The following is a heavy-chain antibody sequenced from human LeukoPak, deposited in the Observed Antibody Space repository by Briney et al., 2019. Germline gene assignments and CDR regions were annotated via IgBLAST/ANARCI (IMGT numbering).Heavy chain of an antibody. CDR1: RVSLSSFY. V-gene: IGHV4-59*01. D-gene: IGHD2-2*01. CDR2: IYYGGNT. CDR3: ARDLPHCINTDCPGSWFDP. Sequence: PSETLSLTCTVSRVSLSSFYWSWIRQTPGKGLEWIGYIYYGGNTRYNPSLKSRVTISIDTSKNQFSLRLNSVTAADTAVYYCARDLPHCINTDCPGSWFDPWGQGTLVTVSS. J-gene: IGHJ5*02.